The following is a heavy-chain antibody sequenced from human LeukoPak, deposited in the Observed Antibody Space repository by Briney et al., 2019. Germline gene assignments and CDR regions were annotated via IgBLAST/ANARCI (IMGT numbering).Heavy chain of an antibody. CDR3: ASRTGHYYYYYMDV. Sequence: PSETLSLTCAVYGGSFSGYYRSWIRQPPGKGLEWIGEINHSGSTNYNPSLKSRVTISVDTSKNQFSLKLSSVTAADTAVYYCASRTGHYYYYYMDVWGKGTTVTVSS. CDR1: GGSFSGYY. CDR2: INHSGST. V-gene: IGHV4-34*01. J-gene: IGHJ6*03.